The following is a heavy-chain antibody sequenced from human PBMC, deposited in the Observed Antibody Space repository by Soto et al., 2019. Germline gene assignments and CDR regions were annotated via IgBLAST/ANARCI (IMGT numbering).Heavy chain of an antibody. J-gene: IGHJ6*03. D-gene: IGHD5-18*01. V-gene: IGHV4-34*01. CDR3: ARTKRLSAGYIYGKKNRYYYYMDV. CDR2: INHSGST. Sequence: PSETLSLTCAVYGGSFSGYYWSWIRQPPGKGLEWIGEINHSGSTNYNPSLKSRVTISVDTSKNQFSLKLSSVTAADTAVYYCARTKRLSAGYIYGKKNRYYYYMDVRGKGTTVTVSS. CDR1: GGSFSGYY.